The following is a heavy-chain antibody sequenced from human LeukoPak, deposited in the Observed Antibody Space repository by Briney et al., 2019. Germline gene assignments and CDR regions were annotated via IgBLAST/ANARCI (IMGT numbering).Heavy chain of an antibody. CDR3: ARRGLTYYYGSGSRGWFDP. CDR1: GGSFSGYY. Sequence: PSETLSLTCAVYGGSFSGYYWSWIRQPPGKGLEWIGEINHSGSTNYNPSLKSRVTISVDTSKNQFSLKLSSVTAADTAVYYCARRGLTYYYGSGSRGWFDPWGRGTLVTVSS. CDR2: INHSGST. D-gene: IGHD3-10*01. V-gene: IGHV4-34*01. J-gene: IGHJ5*02.